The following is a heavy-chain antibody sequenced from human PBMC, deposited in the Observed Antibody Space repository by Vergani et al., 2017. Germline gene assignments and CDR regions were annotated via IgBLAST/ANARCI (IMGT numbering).Heavy chain of an antibody. D-gene: IGHD6-19*01. CDR2: ISAYNGNT. CDR3: ARHYSSGWKPGTFDY. J-gene: IGHJ4*02. V-gene: IGHV1-18*01. Sequence: QVQLVQSGAEVKKPGASVKVSCKAFGYTFTSYGISWVRQAPGQGLEWMGWISAYNGNTNYAQKLQGRVTMTTDTSTSTAHMELRSLRSDDTAVYYCARHYSSGWKPGTFDYWGQGTLVTVSS. CDR1: GYTFTSYG.